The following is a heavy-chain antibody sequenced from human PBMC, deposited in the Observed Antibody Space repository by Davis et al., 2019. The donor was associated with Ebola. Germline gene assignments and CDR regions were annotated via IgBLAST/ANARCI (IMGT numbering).Heavy chain of an antibody. D-gene: IGHD3-3*01. CDR1: GFTFSDYQ. Sequence: PGGSLRLSCAVSGFTFSDYQMSWSRQAPGKGLEWVSAISGSGGSTYYADSVKGRFTISRDNSKNTLYLQMNSLRAEDTAVYYFAKAANYDFLSGYSDWGQGTLVTVSS. CDR2: ISGSGGST. CDR3: AKAANYDFLSGYSD. V-gene: IGHV3-23*01. J-gene: IGHJ4*02.